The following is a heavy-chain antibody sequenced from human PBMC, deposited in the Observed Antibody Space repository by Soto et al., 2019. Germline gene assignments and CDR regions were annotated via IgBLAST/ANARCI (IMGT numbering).Heavy chain of an antibody. CDR1: GFTFSSDA. J-gene: IGHJ4*02. Sequence: GGSLRLSCAASGFTFSSDAVTWVRQAPGKGLEWVSSINAAGSYTYYADSVKGRFTISRDNSKNTLYLQMNSLRADDTAVYYCAKSLRGINIDFDYWGQGT. CDR3: AKSLRGINIDFDY. D-gene: IGHD3-10*01. CDR2: INAAGSYT. V-gene: IGHV3-23*01.